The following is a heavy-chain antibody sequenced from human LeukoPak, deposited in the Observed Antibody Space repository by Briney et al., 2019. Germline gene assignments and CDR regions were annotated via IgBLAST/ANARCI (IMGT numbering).Heavy chain of an antibody. CDR1: GFTFSSYW. CDR3: ASFSPVGALRPF. D-gene: IGHD1-26*01. V-gene: IGHV3-7*01. Sequence: GGSLRLSCAASGFTFSSYWMSWVRQAPGKGLEWVANIKQDGSEKYYVDSVKGRFTISRDNAKNSLYLQTNSLRAEDTAVYYCASFSPVGALRPFWGQGTLVTVSS. CDR2: IKQDGSEK. J-gene: IGHJ4*02.